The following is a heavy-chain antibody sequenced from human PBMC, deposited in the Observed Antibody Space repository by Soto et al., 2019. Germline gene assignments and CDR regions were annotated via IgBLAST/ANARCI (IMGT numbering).Heavy chain of an antibody. V-gene: IGHV1-69-2*01. J-gene: IGHJ4*02. CDR1: GYTFTDYY. D-gene: IGHD1-26*01. CDR2: VDLEDGET. Sequence: ASVKVSCKVSGYTFTDYYMHWVQQAPGKGLEWMGHVDLEDGETMYAEKFQGRVTITADTSTDTAYMDLSSLRSEDTAVYYCASSGSYNQPYKLNYWGQGTLVTVSS. CDR3: ASSGSYNQPYKLNY.